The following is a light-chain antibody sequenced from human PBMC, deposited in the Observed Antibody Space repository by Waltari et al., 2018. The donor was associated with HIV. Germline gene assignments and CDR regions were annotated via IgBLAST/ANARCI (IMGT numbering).Light chain of an antibody. CDR2: EVS. CDR3: SSYGGSANLL. Sequence: QSALPQPPSASGSPGQSVTISCPGTSSDIGGYTFFSWYQQYPGKAPKLMIYEVSKRPAGVPDRFSGSKSANTASLTVSGLQAEDEADYYCSSYGGSANLLFGGGTKLTVL. CDR1: SSDIGGYTF. V-gene: IGLV2-8*01. J-gene: IGLJ2*01.